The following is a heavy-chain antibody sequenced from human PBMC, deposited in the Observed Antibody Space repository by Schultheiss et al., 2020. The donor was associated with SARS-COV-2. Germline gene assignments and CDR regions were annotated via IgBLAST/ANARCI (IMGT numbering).Heavy chain of an antibody. CDR3: ARDSAFEAHLSYYYGMDV. Sequence: ASVKVSCKASGYTFTSYAMHWVRQAPGQRLEWMGWINAGNGNTKFSQKFQGRVTITADESTSTAYMELSSLRSEDTAVYYCARDSAFEAHLSYYYGMDVWGQGTTVTVSS. D-gene: IGHD3-10*01. J-gene: IGHJ6*02. V-gene: IGHV1-3*01. CDR2: INAGNGNT. CDR1: GYTFTSYA.